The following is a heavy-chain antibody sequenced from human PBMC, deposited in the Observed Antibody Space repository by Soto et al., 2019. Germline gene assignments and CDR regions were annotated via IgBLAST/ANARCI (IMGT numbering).Heavy chain of an antibody. CDR3: AKSRGSGNNGMDV. CDR1: GFTFSSYG. D-gene: IGHD3-10*01. CDR2: ISYDGSTK. J-gene: IGHJ6*02. V-gene: IGHV3-30*18. Sequence: QVQLVESGGGVVQPWRSLRLSCAASGFTFSSYGMHWVRQAPGKGLEWVAVISYDGSTKYYADSVKGRFTISRDNSKNTLYLQMNSLRAEDTAVYYCAKSRGSGNNGMDVWGQGTTVTVSS.